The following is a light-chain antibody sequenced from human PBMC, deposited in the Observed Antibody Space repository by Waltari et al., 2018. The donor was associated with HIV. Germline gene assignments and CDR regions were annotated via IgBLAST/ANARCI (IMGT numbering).Light chain of an antibody. Sequence: SYELTQAPSVSVSPGQTAQITCSGDALSRPFVFWYQQKSGQAPRMMVFKDNERPSGIPARFSASSSGSTSTLTISGVQAEDEADYYCQSGHNSDSIFGGGTKLTVL. J-gene: IGLJ2*01. CDR2: KDN. CDR1: ALSRPF. V-gene: IGLV3-25*03. CDR3: QSGHNSDSI.